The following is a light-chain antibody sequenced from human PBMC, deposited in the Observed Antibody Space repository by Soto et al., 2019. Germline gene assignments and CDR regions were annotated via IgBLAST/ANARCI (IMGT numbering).Light chain of an antibody. V-gene: IGKV1-5*01. CDR3: QQYNNGYT. CDR2: DAV. Sequence: IKMTESRSTLSASVGDRVTIACRASQSINKWVAWFQQKSGRATKLLIYDAVTLQSGVPSRFSGTGSGTDFSLTISSLQPEDFATYYCQQYNNGYTFGQGTMLDIK. J-gene: IGKJ2*01. CDR1: QSINKW.